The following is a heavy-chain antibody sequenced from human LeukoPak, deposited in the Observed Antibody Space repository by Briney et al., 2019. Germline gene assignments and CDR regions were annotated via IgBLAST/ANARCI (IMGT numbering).Heavy chain of an antibody. CDR2: ISSGSTTI. CDR1: GFSFSSYS. CDR3: MDV. Sequence: GGSLRLSCAASGFSFSSYSLNWVRQAPGKGLEWVSYISSGSTTIDYADSVKGRFTISRDNAKSSVYLQMNSLRAEDTAVYYYMDVWGEGTTVIVSS. J-gene: IGHJ6*03. V-gene: IGHV3-48*01.